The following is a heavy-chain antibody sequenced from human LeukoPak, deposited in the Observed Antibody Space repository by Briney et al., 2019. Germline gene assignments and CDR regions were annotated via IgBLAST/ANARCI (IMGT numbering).Heavy chain of an antibody. CDR2: IYQSGST. D-gene: IGHD6-19*01. CDR1: GGSISSSSYY. V-gene: IGHV4-39*02. Sequence: ASETLSLTCTVSGGSISSSSYYWGWIRQPPGKGLEWIGSIYQSGSTDYNPSLKSRVTISVDTSKNNFSLKLTSVTAADTAVYYCARGPTQWLGGYFDYWGQGTLGTVSS. CDR3: ARGPTQWLGGYFDY. J-gene: IGHJ4*02.